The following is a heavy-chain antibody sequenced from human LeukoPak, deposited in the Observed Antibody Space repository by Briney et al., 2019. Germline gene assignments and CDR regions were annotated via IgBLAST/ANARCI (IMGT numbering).Heavy chain of an antibody. V-gene: IGHV5-51*01. J-gene: IGHJ4*02. CDR1: GYGFTTCW. CDR2: INPGNSDT. Sequence: GESLKISCKGSGYGFTTCWIGWVRQMPGKGLEWMGVINPGNSDTRYSPSFQGQVTISADKSITTAYLQWSSLKASDSAMYYCARSALLDYWGQGTLVTVSS. CDR3: ARSALLDY.